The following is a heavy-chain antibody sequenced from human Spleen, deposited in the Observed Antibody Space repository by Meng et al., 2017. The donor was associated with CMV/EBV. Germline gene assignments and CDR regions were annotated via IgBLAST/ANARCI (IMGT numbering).Heavy chain of an antibody. Sequence: ASVKVSCKASGYTFTGYYMHWVRQAPGQGLEWMGWINPNSGGTNYAQKFQGRVTMTRDTSISTAYMELSRLRSDGTAGYYCARDGRFVHNEGMDVWGQGTTVTVSS. CDR1: GYTFTGYY. CDR3: ARDGRFVHNEGMDV. CDR2: INPNSGGT. V-gene: IGHV1-2*02. D-gene: IGHD3-10*01. J-gene: IGHJ6*02.